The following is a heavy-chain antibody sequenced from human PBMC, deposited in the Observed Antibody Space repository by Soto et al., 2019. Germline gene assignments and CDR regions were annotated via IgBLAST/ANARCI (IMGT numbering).Heavy chain of an antibody. CDR1: GFTFSGHG. Sequence: SLRLSCVASGFTFSGHGMHWVRQAPGKGLEWVAVISYDGSHKYYADSVRGRFTISRDNSKNTLYLQMNSLRAEDTAVYYCAKEEATAAGIGAFDIWGQGTMVTVSS. CDR3: AKEEATAAGIGAFDI. V-gene: IGHV3-30*18. CDR2: ISYDGSHK. D-gene: IGHD6-13*01. J-gene: IGHJ3*02.